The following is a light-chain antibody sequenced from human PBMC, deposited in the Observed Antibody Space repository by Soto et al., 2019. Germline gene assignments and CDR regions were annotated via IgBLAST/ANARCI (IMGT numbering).Light chain of an antibody. Sequence: QSALTQSPSASASPGQSVTISCTGSSGDIGAYNYVSWYQQHPGKAPKLIIYEVNKRPSGAPDRFSGSKSGITASLTVSGLQADDEADYYCGAHAGSNTWVFGGGTKVTVL. J-gene: IGLJ3*02. CDR2: EVN. CDR3: GAHAGSNTWV. CDR1: SGDIGAYNY. V-gene: IGLV2-8*01.